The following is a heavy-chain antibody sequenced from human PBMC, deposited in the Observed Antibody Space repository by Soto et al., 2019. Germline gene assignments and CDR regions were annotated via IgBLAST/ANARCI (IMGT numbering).Heavy chain of an antibody. CDR3: ATETSTWGC. CDR2: IKQAGSEK. D-gene: IGHD7-27*01. Sequence: EVQLVESGGGLVQPGGSLRLSCVASGFALSNYWINWVRQAPGKGLEWVANIKQAGSEKNYVDSVKGRFTISRDNARNSLYLQMNSLRAEDTAAYYCATETSTWGCWGQGTLVAVSS. V-gene: IGHV3-7*05. J-gene: IGHJ4*02. CDR1: GFALSNYW.